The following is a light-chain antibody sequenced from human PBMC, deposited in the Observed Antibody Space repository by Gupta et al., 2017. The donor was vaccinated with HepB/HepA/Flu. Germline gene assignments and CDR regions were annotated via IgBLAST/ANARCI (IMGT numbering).Light chain of an antibody. J-gene: IGLJ2*01. CDR3: AAWDDNLSGLV. CDR2: RNN. CDR1: LSNIGKNH. V-gene: IGLV1-47*01. Sequence: QSVLTQPPSASGTPGQRVTISCSGSLSNIGKNHVYWYQQIPGTAPKVLIYRNNERPSGVPDRFSVSKSGTSASLAISGLQSEDEADYHCAAWDDNLSGLVFGGGTTLTVL.